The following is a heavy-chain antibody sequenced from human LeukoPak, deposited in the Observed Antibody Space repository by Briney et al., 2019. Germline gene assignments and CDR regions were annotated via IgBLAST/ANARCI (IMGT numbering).Heavy chain of an antibody. CDR3: AKGAAAQGSFDY. D-gene: IGHD2-2*01. CDR1: GFTFSSYG. CDR2: ISYDGSNK. V-gene: IGHV3-30*18. Sequence: GGSLRLSCAASGFTFSSYGIHWVRQAPGKGLEWVALISYDGSNKYYVDSVKGRFTISRDNSKNTVFLQMNSLRAEDTAVYYCAKGAAAQGSFDYWGQGTLVSVSS. J-gene: IGHJ4*02.